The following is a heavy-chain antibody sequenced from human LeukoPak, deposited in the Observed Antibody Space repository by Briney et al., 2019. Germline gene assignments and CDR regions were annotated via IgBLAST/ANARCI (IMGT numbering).Heavy chain of an antibody. D-gene: IGHD3-10*01. CDR1: GLTFSNHA. CDR2: ISGSGGST. J-gene: IGHJ4*02. V-gene: IGHV3-23*01. CDR3: TRELFDFDY. Sequence: GGSLRLSCAASGLTFSNHAMGWVRQAPGKGLEWISEISGSGGSTYYADSVKGRFTISRDNSKNTLYLQMDSLRAEDTAVYYCTRELFDFDYWGQGTLVTVSS.